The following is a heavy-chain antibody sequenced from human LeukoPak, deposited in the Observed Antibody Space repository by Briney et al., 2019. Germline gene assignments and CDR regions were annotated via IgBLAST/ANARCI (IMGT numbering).Heavy chain of an antibody. CDR2: IRNKNQGRKT. CDR3: VQPSQGYFQN. Sequence: GGSLRLSCAASGFDFSEHEMDWVRQAPRKGLEWLARIRNKNQGRKTEYAATVRGRFASSRDRSSNSLHLQMNRLKTEDTAVYYCVQPSQGYFQNWGQGTLVTVSS. CDR1: GFDFSEHE. V-gene: IGHV3-72*01. J-gene: IGHJ1*01. D-gene: IGHD3-22*01.